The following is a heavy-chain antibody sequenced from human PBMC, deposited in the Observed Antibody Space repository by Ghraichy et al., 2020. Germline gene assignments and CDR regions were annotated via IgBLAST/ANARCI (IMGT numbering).Heavy chain of an antibody. D-gene: IGHD3-3*01. CDR3: AKRRGGLRFLEWLSAFDY. Sequence: GGSLRLSCAASGFTFSSYAMSWVRQAPGKGLEWVSAISGSGGSTYYADSVKGRFTISRDNSKNTLYLQMNSLRAEDTAVYYCAKRRGGLRFLEWLSAFDYWGQGTLVTVSS. CDR1: GFTFSSYA. V-gene: IGHV3-23*01. CDR2: ISGSGGST. J-gene: IGHJ4*02.